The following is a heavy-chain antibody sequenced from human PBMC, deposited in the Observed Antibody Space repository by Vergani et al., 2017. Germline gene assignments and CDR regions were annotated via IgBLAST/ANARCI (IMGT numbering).Heavy chain of an antibody. J-gene: IGHJ6*03. Sequence: QLQLQESGSGLVKPSQTLSLTCAVSGDSITNGGFSWNWIRQPPGKGPEWIGYIFPSGNSDYNPSLKNRVSISLNKSKNQFSLWVNSVTAADTAVYFCARASLRALVGYYYYMDVWGKGKTVVVSS. D-gene: IGHD3-16*02. CDR2: IFPSGNS. CDR1: GDSITNGGFS. CDR3: ARASLRALVGYYYYMDV. V-gene: IGHV4-30-2*01.